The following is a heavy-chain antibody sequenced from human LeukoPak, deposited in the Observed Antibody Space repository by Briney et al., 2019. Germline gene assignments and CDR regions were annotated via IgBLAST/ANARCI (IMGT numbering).Heavy chain of an antibody. D-gene: IGHD2-2*01. CDR2: ISYDGNSK. J-gene: IGHJ3*02. V-gene: IGHV3-30-3*01. Sequence: GGSLRLSCVASGFPFSSYAMHWVRQAPGKGLEWVALISYDGNSKYYADSVKGRFTISRDNSKNTLFLQMNSLRAEDTAVYYCARARYCSSISCREAFDIWGQGTMVTVSS. CDR1: GFPFSSYA. CDR3: ARARYCSSISCREAFDI.